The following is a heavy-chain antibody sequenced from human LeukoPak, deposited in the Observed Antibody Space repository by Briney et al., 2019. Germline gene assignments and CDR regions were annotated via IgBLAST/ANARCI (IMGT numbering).Heavy chain of an antibody. Sequence: ASVKVSCKASGYTFTSYDINWVRQATGQGLEWMGWMNPNSGNTGYAQKFQGRVTMTRNTSIGTAYMELSSLRSEDTAVYYCARGDSLLRFLEWLIQIPYFDYWGQGTLVTVSS. CDR2: MNPNSGNT. D-gene: IGHD3-3*01. CDR3: ARGDSLLRFLEWLIQIPYFDY. J-gene: IGHJ4*02. CDR1: GYTFTSYD. V-gene: IGHV1-8*01.